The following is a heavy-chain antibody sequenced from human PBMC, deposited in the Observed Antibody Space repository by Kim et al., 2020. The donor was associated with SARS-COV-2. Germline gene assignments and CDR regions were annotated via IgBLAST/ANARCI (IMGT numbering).Heavy chain of an antibody. CDR3: ARVIPHTGIVGATSRCYAFDI. CDR2: IIPIFGTA. V-gene: IGHV1-69*13. Sequence: SVKVSCKASGGTFSSYAISWVRQAPGQGLEWMGGIIPIFGTANYAQKFQGRVTITADESTSTAYMELSSLRSEDTAVYYCARVIPHTGIVGATSRCYAFDIWGQGTMVTVSS. CDR1: GGTFSSYA. J-gene: IGHJ3*02. D-gene: IGHD1-26*01.